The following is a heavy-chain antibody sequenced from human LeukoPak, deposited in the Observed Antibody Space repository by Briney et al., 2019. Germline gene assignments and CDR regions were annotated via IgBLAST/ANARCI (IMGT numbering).Heavy chain of an antibody. CDR3: ARGDSGYDYRFDY. CDR2: ISGYNGNA. V-gene: IGHV1-18*01. D-gene: IGHD5-12*01. J-gene: IGHJ4*02. CDR1: GYTFTSYD. Sequence: GASVKVSCKASGYTFTSYDISWVRQAPGQGLEWMGWISGYNGNANYAQKVQGRVTMTTDTSTSTAYMELRSLRSDDTAVYYCARGDSGYDYRFDYWGQGTLVTVSS.